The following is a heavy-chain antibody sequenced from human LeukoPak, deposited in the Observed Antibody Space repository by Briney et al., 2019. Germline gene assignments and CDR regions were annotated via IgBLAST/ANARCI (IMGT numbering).Heavy chain of an antibody. Sequence: QPGGSLRLSCAASGFSFSSYGMHWVRQAPGKGLEWVAFIRYDGSNKYYADSVKGRFTISRDNSKNTLYLQMNSLRAEDTAVFYCAKGSRALIITRDHYMDVWGKGTTVTISS. CDR3: AKGSRALIITRDHYMDV. D-gene: IGHD3-3*01. CDR1: GFSFSSYG. V-gene: IGHV3-30*02. CDR2: IRYDGSNK. J-gene: IGHJ6*03.